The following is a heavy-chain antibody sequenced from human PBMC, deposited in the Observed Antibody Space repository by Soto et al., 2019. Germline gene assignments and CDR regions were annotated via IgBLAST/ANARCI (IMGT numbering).Heavy chain of an antibody. V-gene: IGHV1-69*06. D-gene: IGHD2-2*01. CDR2: IIPIFGTA. J-gene: IGHJ6*02. CDR1: GGTFSSYA. CDR3: ARDRSSTSCYLVCYYYGMDV. Sequence: QVQLVQSGAEVKKPGSSVKVSCKASGGTFSSYAISWVRQAPGQGLEWMGGIIPIFGTANYAQKLQGRVTITADKSTSTAYMELSSLRSEDTAVYYCARDRSSTSCYLVCYYYGMDVWGQVTTVTVSS.